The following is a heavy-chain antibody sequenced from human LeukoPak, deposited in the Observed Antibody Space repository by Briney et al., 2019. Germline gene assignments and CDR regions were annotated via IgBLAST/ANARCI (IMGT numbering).Heavy chain of an antibody. V-gene: IGHV4-31*03. J-gene: IGHJ4*02. CDR3: ARVPVV. Sequence: PSQTLSLTCTVSAGSISSGGHYWSWIRQKPGKGLEWIGYIYYTGSTDYNPSLKSRVTISVDTSKNQFSLRLTSVTAADTAVYYCARVPVVWGQGTLVTVSS. D-gene: IGHD2-2*01. CDR1: AGSISSGGHY. CDR2: IYYTGST.